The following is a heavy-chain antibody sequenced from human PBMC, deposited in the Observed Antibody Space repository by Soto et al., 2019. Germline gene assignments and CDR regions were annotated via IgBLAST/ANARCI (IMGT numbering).Heavy chain of an antibody. D-gene: IGHD3-10*01. Sequence: GGSLRLSCAASGFTFSSYAMSWVRQAPGKGLEWVSAISGSGGSTYYADSVKGRFTISRDNSKNTLYLQMNSLRAEDTAVYYCAKVKVGTYYYGSGTQNYGMDVWGQGTTVTVSS. CDR1: GFTFSSYA. V-gene: IGHV3-23*01. CDR2: ISGSGGST. J-gene: IGHJ6*02. CDR3: AKVKVGTYYYGSGTQNYGMDV.